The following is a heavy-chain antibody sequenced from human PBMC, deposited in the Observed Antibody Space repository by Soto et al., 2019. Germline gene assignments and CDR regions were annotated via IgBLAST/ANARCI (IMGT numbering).Heavy chain of an antibody. CDR1: GYTFTSYG. V-gene: IGHV1-18*01. J-gene: IGHJ4*02. CDR2: ISAYNGNT. D-gene: IGHD3-16*01. Sequence: GASVKVSCKASGYTFTSYGISWVRQAPGQGLEWMGWISAYNGNTNYAQKLQGRVTMTTGTSTSTAYMELRSLRSDDTAVYYCARDTPMITFGGVPYYFDYWGQGTLVTVSS. CDR3: ARDTPMITFGGVPYYFDY.